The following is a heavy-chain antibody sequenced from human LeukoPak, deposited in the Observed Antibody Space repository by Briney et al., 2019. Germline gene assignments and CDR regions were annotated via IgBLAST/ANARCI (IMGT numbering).Heavy chain of an antibody. J-gene: IGHJ4*02. D-gene: IGHD3-22*01. CDR3: ARPSKFGLYYYDSSGPSYFDY. Sequence: PGGSLRLSCAASGFTFSSYSMNWVRQAPGKGLEWVSSISSSSSYIYYADSVKGRFTISRDNAKNSLYLQMNSLRAEDTAVYYCARPSKFGLYYYDSSGPSYFDYWGQGTLVTVSS. V-gene: IGHV3-21*01. CDR2: ISSSSSYI. CDR1: GFTFSSYS.